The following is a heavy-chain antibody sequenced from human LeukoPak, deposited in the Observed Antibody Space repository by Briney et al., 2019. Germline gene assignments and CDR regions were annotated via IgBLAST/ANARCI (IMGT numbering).Heavy chain of an antibody. CDR1: GFTFSSYS. CDR2: ISSSSYI. V-gene: IGHV3-21*01. D-gene: IGHD6-13*01. J-gene: IGHJ6*03. Sequence: GGSLRLSCAASGFTFSSYSMNWVRQAPGKGLEWVSSISSSSYIYYADSVKGRFTISRDNAKNSLYLQMNSLRAEDTAVYYCARDQSSSWYVGYMDVWGKGTTVTVSS. CDR3: ARDQSSSWYVGYMDV.